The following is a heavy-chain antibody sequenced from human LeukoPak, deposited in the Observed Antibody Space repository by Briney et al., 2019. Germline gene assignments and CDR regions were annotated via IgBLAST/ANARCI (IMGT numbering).Heavy chain of an antibody. Sequence: GGSLRLSCSASGFTFSSYAMHWVRQAPGEGLEYVSAISSNGGSTYYADSVKGRFTISRDNSKNTLYLQMSSLRAEHTAVYYCVIGNVLLWFGELLGTPSDFDYWGQGTLVTVSS. J-gene: IGHJ4*02. CDR1: GFTFSSYA. D-gene: IGHD3-10*01. CDR3: VIGNVLLWFGELLGTPSDFDY. CDR2: ISSNGGST. V-gene: IGHV3-64D*06.